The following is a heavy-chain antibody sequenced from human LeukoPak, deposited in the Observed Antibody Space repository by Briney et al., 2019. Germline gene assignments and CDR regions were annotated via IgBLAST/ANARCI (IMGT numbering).Heavy chain of an antibody. Sequence: GGSLRLSCAASGFTFTGSAMHWVRQASGKGLEWVGHIRSKANSYATAYAASVNGSFTISRDDSRNTAYLQMNSLKTEDTAVYFCSTNGYTYGFPFDNWGQGTLVTVSS. CDR1: GFTFTGSA. CDR3: STNGYTYGFPFDN. CDR2: IRSKANSYAT. J-gene: IGHJ4*02. V-gene: IGHV3-73*01. D-gene: IGHD5-18*01.